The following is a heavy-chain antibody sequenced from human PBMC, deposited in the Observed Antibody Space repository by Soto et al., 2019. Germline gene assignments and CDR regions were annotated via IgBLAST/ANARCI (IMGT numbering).Heavy chain of an antibody. CDR1: GYTFTDYN. CDR2: INANNGGA. D-gene: IGHD6-25*01. V-gene: IGHV1-2*02. J-gene: IGHJ5*02. CDR3: AREGGSETLQPSYNWFDT. Sequence: ASVKVSCKASGYTFTDYNIHWVRQAPGQGVEFMGWINANNGGAGSAQQFQGRVTVTRDTCITTVYMEVSNLRSDDTAVYYCAREGGSETLQPSYNWFDTWGQGTLVTVSS.